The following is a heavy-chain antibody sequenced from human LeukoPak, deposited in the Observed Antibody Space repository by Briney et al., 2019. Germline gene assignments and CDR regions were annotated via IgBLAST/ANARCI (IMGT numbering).Heavy chain of an antibody. J-gene: IGHJ4*02. CDR1: GFTFSSYS. V-gene: IGHV3-30*02. CDR2: IRYDGSNK. CDR3: ARTTNDY. Sequence: GGSLRLSCAASGFTFSSYSMHWVRQAPGKGLEWVAFIRYDGSNKYYADSVKGRFTISRDSAKNSLYLQMNSLRAEDTAVYYCARTTNDYWGQGTLVTVSS. D-gene: IGHD1-1*01.